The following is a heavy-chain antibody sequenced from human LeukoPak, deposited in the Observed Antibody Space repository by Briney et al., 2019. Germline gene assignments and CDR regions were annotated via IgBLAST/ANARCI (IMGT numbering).Heavy chain of an antibody. J-gene: IGHJ4*02. CDR1: GGSFNGYY. CDR2: INHSGST. CDR3: ARARRFDY. V-gene: IGHV4-34*01. Sequence: PSETLSLTCAVYGGSFNGYYWSWIRQPPGKGLEWIGEINHSGSTNYNPSLKSRVTISVDTSKNQYSLKLSSVTAADTAVYYCARARRFDYWGQGTLVTVSS.